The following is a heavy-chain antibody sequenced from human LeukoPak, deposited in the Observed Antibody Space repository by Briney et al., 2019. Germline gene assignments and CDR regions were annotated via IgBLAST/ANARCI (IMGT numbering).Heavy chain of an antibody. CDR2: IKQDGSEK. D-gene: IGHD3-16*01. CDR3: ARVALGIEYYYYCMDV. CDR1: GFTFSSYW. J-gene: IGHJ6*03. Sequence: GGSLRLSCAASGFTFSSYWMSWVRQAPGKGLEWVANIKQDGSEKYYVDSVKGRFTISRDNAKNSLYLQMNSLRAEDTAVYYCARVALGIEYYYYCMDVWGKGTTVTVSS. V-gene: IGHV3-7*01.